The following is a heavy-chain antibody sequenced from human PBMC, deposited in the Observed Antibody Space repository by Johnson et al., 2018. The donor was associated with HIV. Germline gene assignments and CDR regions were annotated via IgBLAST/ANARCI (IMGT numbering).Heavy chain of an antibody. CDR3: ASPLIPGYYDFWPGAFAI. D-gene: IGHD3-3*01. V-gene: IGHV3-66*01. CDR2: IYSGGST. CDR1: GFTVSSNY. Sequence: EKLVESGGGLVQPGGSLRLSCAASGFTVSSNYMSWVRQAPGKGLAWVSVIYSGGSTYYADSVKGRFTISRDNSKNTLYLQMNSLRAEDTAVYYCASPLIPGYYDFWPGAFAIWGQGTTVTVSS. J-gene: IGHJ3*02.